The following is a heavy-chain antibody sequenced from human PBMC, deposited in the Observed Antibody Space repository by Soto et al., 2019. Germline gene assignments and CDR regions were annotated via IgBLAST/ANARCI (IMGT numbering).Heavy chain of an antibody. CDR3: AREPKQNYDRSPLNGGFDS. V-gene: IGHV4-30-4*01. CDR2: IYYTGNN. D-gene: IGHD3-22*01. Sequence: PSETLSLTCTVSGDSISSPHYYWTWIRQPPGKGLEWVGYIYYTGNNFYNPALKSRVAMSVDPSTNHFSLKLASVTDADTAVYFCAREPKQNYDRSPLNGGFDSWGPGTLVTVSS. J-gene: IGHJ4*02. CDR1: GDSISSPHYY.